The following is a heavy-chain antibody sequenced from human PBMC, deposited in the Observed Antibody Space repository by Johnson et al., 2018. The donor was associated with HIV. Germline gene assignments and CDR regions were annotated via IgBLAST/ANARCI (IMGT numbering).Heavy chain of an antibody. CDR2: ISYDGSNK. CDR3: AKAVGGYAFDI. J-gene: IGHJ3*02. D-gene: IGHD1-26*01. V-gene: IGHV3-30*04. CDR1: GFTFSSYA. Sequence: HVTLVESGGGVVQPGRSLRLSCAASGFTFSSYAMHWVRQAPGKGLEWVAVISYDGSNKYYADSVKGRFTISRDNSKNTLYLQMNSLRVEDTAVYYCAKAVGGYAFDIWGQGTMVTVSS.